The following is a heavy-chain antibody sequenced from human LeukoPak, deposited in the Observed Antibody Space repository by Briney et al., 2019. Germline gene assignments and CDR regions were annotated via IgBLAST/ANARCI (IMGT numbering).Heavy chain of an antibody. CDR2: IRNKLNSYAT. V-gene: IGHV3-73*01. J-gene: IGHJ4*02. CDR1: GFTFTGST. D-gene: IGHD1-20*01. Sequence: PGGSLRLSCAASGFTFTGSTMYWVRQASGKGLEWVGRIRNKLNSYATGYAASVKGRFTVSRDDSKNTTYLQMNSLKTDDTAVYYCTSRIIGTRVDYWGQGILVTVSS. CDR3: TSRIIGTRVDY.